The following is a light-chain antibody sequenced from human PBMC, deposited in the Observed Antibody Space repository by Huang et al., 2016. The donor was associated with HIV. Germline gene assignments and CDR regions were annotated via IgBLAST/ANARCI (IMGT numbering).Light chain of an antibody. Sequence: DIVMTQSPDSLAVSLGERATINFKSSQSVLYSSNNKNDLAWYQQKPGQPPKLLIYCAATRESGVPDRFSGSGSGTDFTLTISSLQAEDVAVYYCQQYYSTPPVTFGPGTKVDIK. V-gene: IGKV4-1*01. J-gene: IGKJ3*01. CDR1: QSVLYSSNNKND. CDR2: CAA. CDR3: QQYYSTPPVT.